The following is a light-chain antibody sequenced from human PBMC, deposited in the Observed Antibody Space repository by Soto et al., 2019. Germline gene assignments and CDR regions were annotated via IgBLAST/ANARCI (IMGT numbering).Light chain of an antibody. Sequence: QSVLTQPPSASGTPGQRVTISCSGSSSNIGSNYVYWYQQLPGTAPKLLIYRNNQRPSGVPDRFSGSKSGTSASLAISGLRSEDEAHYYCAAWDDSLSGQVFGGGTKLTVL. CDR1: SSNIGSNY. CDR3: AAWDDSLSGQV. V-gene: IGLV1-47*01. CDR2: RNN. J-gene: IGLJ2*01.